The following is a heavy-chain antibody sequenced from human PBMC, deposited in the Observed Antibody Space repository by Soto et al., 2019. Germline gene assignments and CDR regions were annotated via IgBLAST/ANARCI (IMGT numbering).Heavy chain of an antibody. CDR2: IFYSGST. V-gene: IGHV4-61*01. Sequence: QVQLQESGPGLVKPSETLSLTCTVSGGSVSGVSYYWSWIRQPPGKGLEWIGYIFYSGSTNYNPYLKSRVTISLDTSKHQFSLRLTSVTAADTAVYYCARYIGVDGTPDAFDIWGQGTMVTVSS. D-gene: IGHD2-21*01. CDR3: ARYIGVDGTPDAFDI. J-gene: IGHJ3*02. CDR1: GGSVSGVSYY.